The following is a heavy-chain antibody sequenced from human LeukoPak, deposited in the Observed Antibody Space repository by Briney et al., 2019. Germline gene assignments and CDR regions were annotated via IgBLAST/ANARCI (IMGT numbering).Heavy chain of an antibody. D-gene: IGHD6-13*01. J-gene: IGHJ2*01. V-gene: IGHV3-48*02. CDR3: ARDKQPYRSNFWYFDL. Sequence: GGSLRLSCAASGFTFSAYSMNWVCQAPGKGLEWVSFIRGGGESIYNAPSVKGRFTISRDNAKNSLYLQMNSLGDEDTAVYFCARDKQPYRSNFWYFDLWGRGTLVTVSS. CDR1: GFTFSAYS. CDR2: IRGGGESI.